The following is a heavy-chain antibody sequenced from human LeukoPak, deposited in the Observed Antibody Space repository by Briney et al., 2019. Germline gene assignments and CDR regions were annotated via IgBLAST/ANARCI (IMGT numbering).Heavy chain of an antibody. CDR3: AKDGAPVAATWDYYFDY. CDR1: GFDFSIWR. CDR2: INSDGTTI. J-gene: IGHJ4*02. Sequence: GGSLRLSCIASGFDFSIWRMHWLRHVPGKGLMWVSRINSDGTTIDYADSVKGRFTISRDNSKNTLYLQMNSLRAEDTAVYYCAKDGAPVAATWDYYFDYWGQGTLVTVSS. V-gene: IGHV3-74*01. D-gene: IGHD2-15*01.